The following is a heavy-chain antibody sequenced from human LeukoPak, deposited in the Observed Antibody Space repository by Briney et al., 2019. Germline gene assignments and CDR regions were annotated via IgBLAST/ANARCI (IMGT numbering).Heavy chain of an antibody. CDR3: ARPLSGDSSSSPDY. Sequence: GGSLRLSCAATGFTFSSYAMNRVRQAPGKGLEWVSAICGSGGCTYYADSVEGRFTIARDNSKNTLYLQMNSLRAEDTAGYYCARPLSGDSSSSPDYWGQGTLVTVSS. D-gene: IGHD6-19*01. CDR1: GFTFSSYA. J-gene: IGHJ4*02. CDR2: ICGSGGCT. V-gene: IGHV3-23*01.